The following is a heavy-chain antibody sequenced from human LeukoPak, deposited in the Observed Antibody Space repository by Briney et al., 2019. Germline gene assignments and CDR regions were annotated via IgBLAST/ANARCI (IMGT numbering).Heavy chain of an antibody. CDR3: ARDHMGYDY. V-gene: IGHV3-48*04. CDR2: ISSGGSTT. Sequence: GGSLRLSCAASGFTFSSYSMNWVRQAPGKGLEWVSYISSGGSTTYYAGSVKGRFTVSRDNAKNSLYLQMNSLRAEDTAVYYYARDHMGYDYWGQGTLVTVSS. D-gene: IGHD1-26*01. CDR1: GFTFSSYS. J-gene: IGHJ4*02.